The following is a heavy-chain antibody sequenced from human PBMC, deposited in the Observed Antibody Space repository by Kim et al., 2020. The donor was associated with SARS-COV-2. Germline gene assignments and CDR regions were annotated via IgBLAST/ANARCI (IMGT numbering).Heavy chain of an antibody. V-gene: IGHV5-51*01. D-gene: IGHD1-26*01. J-gene: IGHJ6*02. CDR3: ERCRSQWGGMDV. Sequence: YTPSFQGEVTISADKSLSTAYLQWSSLKASDTAMYYCERCRSQWGGMDVWGQGTTVTVSS.